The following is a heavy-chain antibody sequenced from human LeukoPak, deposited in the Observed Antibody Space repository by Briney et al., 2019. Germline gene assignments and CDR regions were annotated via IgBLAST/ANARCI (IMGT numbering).Heavy chain of an antibody. CDR2: ITGSGGNT. CDR1: GFTFNIYA. D-gene: IGHD2-21*02. J-gene: IGHJ4*02. CDR3: AKDRLLNCRGDCYIFDY. Sequence: GGSLRLSCAASGFTFNIYAMSWVRQAPGKGLEWVSVITGSGGNTFYADSVKGRFTISRDNSKNTLYLQMNSLRVEDTAVYYCAKDRLLNCRGDCYIFDYWGQGTVVTVSS. V-gene: IGHV3-23*01.